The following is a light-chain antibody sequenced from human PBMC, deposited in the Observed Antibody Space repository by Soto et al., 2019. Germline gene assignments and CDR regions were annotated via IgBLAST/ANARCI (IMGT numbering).Light chain of an antibody. CDR1: SSDVSGYNY. CDR3: SSYAGSSNV. V-gene: IGLV2-8*01. J-gene: IGLJ1*01. CDR2: EVN. Sequence: QSALTQPPSASGSPGQSVAITCTGTSSDVSGYNYVSWYQQHPGKAPKPMIHEVNKRPSWVPDRFSGSKSGNTASLTVSGLQAEDEADYYCSSYAGSSNVFGTGTKVTVL.